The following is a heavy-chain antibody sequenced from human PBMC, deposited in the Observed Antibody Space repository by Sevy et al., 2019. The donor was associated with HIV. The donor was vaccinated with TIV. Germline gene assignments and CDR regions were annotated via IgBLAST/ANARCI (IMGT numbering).Heavy chain of an antibody. D-gene: IGHD6-13*01. CDR3: AKGIAAAGNSMDV. CDR2: IRWDGGST. V-gene: IGHV3-43D*03. CDR1: GFTFDDYA. J-gene: IGHJ6*02. Sequence: GGSLRLSCAASGFTFDDYAMHWVRQAPGKGLEWVSLIRWDGGSTYYADSVKGRFTISRDNSKNSLYLQMNSLRAEDTALYYCAKGIAAAGNSMDVWGQGTTVTVSS.